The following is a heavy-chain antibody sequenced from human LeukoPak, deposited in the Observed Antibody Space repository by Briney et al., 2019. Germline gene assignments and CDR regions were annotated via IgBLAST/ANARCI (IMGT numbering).Heavy chain of an antibody. CDR1: GFTFSSYD. CDR2: IGTAGDT. J-gene: IGHJ4*02. Sequence: GGSLRLSCAASGFTFSSYDMHWVRQATGKGLEWVSAIGTAGDTYYPGSVKGRFTISRDNSKNTLYLQMNSLRDEDTAVYYCAKRQLEQWLVMDYWGQGTLVTVSS. D-gene: IGHD6-19*01. CDR3: AKRQLEQWLVMDY. V-gene: IGHV3-13*01.